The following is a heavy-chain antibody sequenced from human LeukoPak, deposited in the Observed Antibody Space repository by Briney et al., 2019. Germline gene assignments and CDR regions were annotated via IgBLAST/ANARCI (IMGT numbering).Heavy chain of an antibody. CDR3: ARDDAMGATIDY. D-gene: IGHD1-26*01. CDR1: GFTSSSYE. V-gene: IGHV3-48*03. J-gene: IGHJ4*02. Sequence: GGSLRLSCVASGFTSSSYEMNWVRQAPGKGLEWVSYISSSGSTIYYTDSVKGRFTISRDNAKNSLYLQMNSLRAEDTAVYYCARDDAMGATIDYWGQGTLVTVSS. CDR2: ISSSGSTI.